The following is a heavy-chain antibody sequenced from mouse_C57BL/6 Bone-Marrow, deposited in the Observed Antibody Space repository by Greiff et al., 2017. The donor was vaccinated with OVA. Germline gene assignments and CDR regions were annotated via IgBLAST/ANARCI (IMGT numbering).Heavy chain of an antibody. CDR1: EYEFPSHD. CDR3: QLRLLDAMDY. Sequence: EVKLMESGGGLVQPGESLKLSCESNEYEFPSHDMSWVRKPPEKRLELVAAINSDGGSTYYPDTMERRFIISRDNTKNNRYLQMSSLRSEDTALYSSQLRLLDAMDYWGQGTSVTVPS. J-gene: IGHJ4*01. D-gene: IGHD3-2*02. CDR2: INSDGGST. V-gene: IGHV5-2*01.